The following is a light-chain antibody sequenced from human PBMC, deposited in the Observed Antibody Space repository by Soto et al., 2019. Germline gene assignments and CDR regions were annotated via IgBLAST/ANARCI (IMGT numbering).Light chain of an antibody. CDR3: AAWDDSLSGVL. CDR2: RNN. CDR1: SSNIGTNY. V-gene: IGLV1-47*01. Sequence: QSVLTQPPSVSGPPGQRVTLSCSGGSSNIGTNYVYWYQQLPGTAPKLLIYRNNQRPSGVPDRFSGSKSGTSASLAVSGLRSEDEADYSCAAWDDSLSGVLFGGGTKLTVL. J-gene: IGLJ2*01.